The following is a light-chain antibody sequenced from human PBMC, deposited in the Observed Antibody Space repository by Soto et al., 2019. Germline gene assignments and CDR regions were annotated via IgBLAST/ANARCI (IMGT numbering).Light chain of an antibody. J-gene: IGLJ1*01. CDR1: SSDVGGYNY. V-gene: IGLV2-14*03. Sequence: QSALTQPASVSGSPGQSITISCTGSSSDVGGYNYVSWYQQHPGKAPKLVIFDVSNRPSGVSYRFSGSKSDNTASLTISGLQAEDEADYYCSSYSSSSDFYVFGTGTKLTVL. CDR3: SSYSSSSDFYV. CDR2: DVS.